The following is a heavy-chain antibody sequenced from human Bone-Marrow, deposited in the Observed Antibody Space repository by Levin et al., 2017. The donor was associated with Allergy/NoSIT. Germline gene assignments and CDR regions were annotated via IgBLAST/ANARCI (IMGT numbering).Heavy chain of an antibody. D-gene: IGHD6-13*01. V-gene: IGHV4-39*01. CDR1: GGSISSSKYY. Sequence: SQTLSLTCSVSGGSISSSKYYWGWVRQPPGKGLEWIGTISYSGSTFYNPSLKSRLTISLDTSDNQFSLKLTSMTAADTAVYHCTLGRQLANFDHWGQGALVTVSS. J-gene: IGHJ4*02. CDR2: ISYSGST. CDR3: TLGRQLANFDH.